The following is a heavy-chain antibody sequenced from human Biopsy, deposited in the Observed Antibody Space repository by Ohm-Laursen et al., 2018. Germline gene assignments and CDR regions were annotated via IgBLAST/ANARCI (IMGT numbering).Heavy chain of an antibody. Sequence: GSSVKVSCKPSGYTFTAFSVHWLRQAPGQGLEWMGWINPKSGDTDYPQNFQGRVSMTRDTSISTAYMDLSRLRSDDTAVYYCARGRRRCSGTCSRWYFDLWGRGTLVTVSS. D-gene: IGHD2-2*01. CDR1: GYTFTAFS. V-gene: IGHV1-2*02. CDR2: INPKSGDT. J-gene: IGHJ2*01. CDR3: ARGRRRCSGTCSRWYFDL.